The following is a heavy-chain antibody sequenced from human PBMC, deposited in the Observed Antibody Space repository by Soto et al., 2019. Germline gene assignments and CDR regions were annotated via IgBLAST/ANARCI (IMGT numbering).Heavy chain of an antibody. D-gene: IGHD6-19*01. CDR3: AKRIGYSSGRFDY. J-gene: IGHJ4*02. CDR2: ISGSGGST. CDR1: GFTFSSYS. V-gene: IGHV3-23*01. Sequence: PGGSLRLSCAASGFTFSSYSMNWVRQAPGKGLEWVSSISGSGGSTYYADSVKGRFTISRDNSKNTLYLQMNSLRAEDTAVYYCAKRIGYSSGRFDYWGQGTLVTVSS.